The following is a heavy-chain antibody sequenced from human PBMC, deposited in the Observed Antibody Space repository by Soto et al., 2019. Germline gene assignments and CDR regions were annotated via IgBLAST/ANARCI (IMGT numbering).Heavy chain of an antibody. Sequence: SETLSLTCTVSGGSISSYYWSWIRQPPGKGLEWIGYVYYSGSTNYNPSLKSRVTISVDMSKNQFSLKLSSVTAADTAVYYCARLLLVYSSSSHYYYYMDVWGKWTTVTVSS. CDR2: VYYSGST. V-gene: IGHV4-59*08. D-gene: IGHD6-6*01. J-gene: IGHJ6*03. CDR1: GGSISSYY. CDR3: ARLLLVYSSSSHYYYYMDV.